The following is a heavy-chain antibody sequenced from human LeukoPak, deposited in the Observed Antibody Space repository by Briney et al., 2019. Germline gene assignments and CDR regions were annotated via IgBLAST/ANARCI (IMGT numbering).Heavy chain of an antibody. CDR2: IKEDGGEK. J-gene: IGHJ4*02. CDR3: ARGAYSSGWAYFDH. Sequence: PGGSLRLSCVASEFIFSNYWMTWVRQAPGKGLEWVANIKEDGGEKNYVDSVKGRFTISRDNAKNSLYLHMDGLRAEDTAVYYCARGAYSSGWAYFDHWGQGTLVTVSS. CDR1: EFIFSNYW. V-gene: IGHV3-7*01. D-gene: IGHD6-19*01.